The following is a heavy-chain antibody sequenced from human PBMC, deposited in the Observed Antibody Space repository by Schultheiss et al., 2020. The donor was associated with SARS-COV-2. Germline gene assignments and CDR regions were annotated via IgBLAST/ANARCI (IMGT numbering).Heavy chain of an antibody. D-gene: IGHD2-15*01. CDR3: AREDRGGKFDY. CDR2: ISYDGSNK. CDR1: GFTFSSYA. Sequence: GGSLRLSCAASGFTFSSYAMHWVRQAPGKGLEWVAVISYDGSNKYYADSVKGRFTISRDNSKNTLYLQMNSLRAEDTAVYYCAREDRGGKFDYWGQGTLVTVSS. J-gene: IGHJ4*02. V-gene: IGHV3-30-3*01.